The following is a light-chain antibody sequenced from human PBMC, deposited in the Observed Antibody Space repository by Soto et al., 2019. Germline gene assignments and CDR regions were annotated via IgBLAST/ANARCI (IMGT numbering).Light chain of an antibody. Sequence: IQMIQFPSTLYPPVGDSLTITCRASQSIYDSLHWYQHKPGQAPTLLLYGASTLRSGVPSRFSGSGSGTHFALTINNLQPEDFATYVCLQDHTYPWTFGQGTKVDI. CDR1: QSIYDS. J-gene: IGKJ1*01. CDR3: LQDHTYPWT. CDR2: GAS. V-gene: IGKV1-6*01.